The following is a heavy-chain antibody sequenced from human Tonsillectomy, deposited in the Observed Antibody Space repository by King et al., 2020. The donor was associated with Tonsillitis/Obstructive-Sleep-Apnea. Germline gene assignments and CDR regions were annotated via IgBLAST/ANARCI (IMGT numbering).Heavy chain of an antibody. CDR1: GYSFTNYW. V-gene: IGHV5-10-1*01. CDR2: IDPIDSYP. Sequence: VQLVQSGAEVKKPGESLRISCKGSGYSFTNYWISWVRQMPGKGLEWMGRIDPIDSYPSYSPSFQGHVTISADKSISTAYLQWSSLKASDTAMYYCARVDLAMSGRFVPWGQGTLVTVSS. J-gene: IGHJ5*02. CDR3: ARVDLAMSGRFVP. D-gene: IGHD5-18*01.